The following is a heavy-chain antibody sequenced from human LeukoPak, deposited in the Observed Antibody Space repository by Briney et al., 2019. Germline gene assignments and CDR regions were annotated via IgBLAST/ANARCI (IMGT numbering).Heavy chain of an antibody. CDR2: ISSSSSYI. D-gene: IGHD2-2*01. V-gene: IGHV3-21*01. Sequence: PGGSLRLSCAASGFTFSSYSMNWVRQAPGKGLEWASSISSSSSYIYYADSVKGRFTISRDNAKNSLYLQMNSLRAEDTAVYYCARVRSTSSPEGFDPWGQGTLVTVSS. J-gene: IGHJ5*02. CDR3: ARVRSTSSPEGFDP. CDR1: GFTFSSYS.